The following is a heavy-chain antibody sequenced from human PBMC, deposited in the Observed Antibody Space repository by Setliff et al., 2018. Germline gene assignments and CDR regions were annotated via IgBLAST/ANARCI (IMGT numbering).Heavy chain of an antibody. V-gene: IGHV1-18*01. CDR3: TRSRAPRVVLAADSDL. J-gene: IGHJ5*02. D-gene: IGHD2-15*01. Sequence: ASVKVSCKTSGFSFSTFGFSWVRQAPGQGLEWMGWISPYSGETNYAQKFQDRLSVTADTSSKTTYMELRSLTSDDTAVYFCTRSRAPRVVLAADSDLWGQGTLVTVSS. CDR1: GFSFSTFG. CDR2: ISPYSGET.